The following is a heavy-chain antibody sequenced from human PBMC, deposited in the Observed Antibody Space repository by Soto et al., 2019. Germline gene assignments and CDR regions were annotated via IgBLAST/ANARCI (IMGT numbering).Heavy chain of an antibody. D-gene: IGHD6-6*01. Sequence: SVKVSCKASGGSFSSYAISWVRQAPGQGLEWMGGIIPIFGTPSYAQKFQGRVTITADESTSTANMELSSLRSEDTAVYYCAREYRSSSGRFDHWGQGTLVTVSS. CDR2: IIPIFGTP. CDR1: GGSFSSYA. J-gene: IGHJ4*02. CDR3: AREYRSSSGRFDH. V-gene: IGHV1-69*13.